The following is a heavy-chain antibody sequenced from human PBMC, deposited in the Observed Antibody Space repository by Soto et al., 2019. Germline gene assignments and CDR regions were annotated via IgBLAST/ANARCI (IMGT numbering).Heavy chain of an antibody. CDR3: ARAGYDFWSGYYRSDVYYYYRDV. CDR1: GFTFSSYA. J-gene: IGHJ6*03. Sequence: EVQLVESGGGLVQPGGSLRLSCAASGFTFSSYAMHWVRQAPGKGLEYVSGISSNGGSTYYANSVKGRFNISRDNSKNTLYLQMGSLRAEVMAVYYCARAGYDFWSGYYRSDVYYYYRDVWGKGTTVTVSS. D-gene: IGHD3-3*01. CDR2: ISSNGGST. V-gene: IGHV3-64*01.